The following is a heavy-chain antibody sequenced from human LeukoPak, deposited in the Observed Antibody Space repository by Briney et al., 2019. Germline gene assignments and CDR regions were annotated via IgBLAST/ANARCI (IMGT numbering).Heavy chain of an antibody. CDR2: IIPIFGTA. D-gene: IGHD5-12*01. J-gene: IGHJ4*02. CDR1: GYTFTSYG. Sequence: ASVKVSCKASGYTFTSYGISWVRQAPGQGLEWMGGIIPIFGTANYAQKFQGRVTITADESTSTAYMELSSLRSEDTAVYYCASGHMVANDYWGQGTLVIVSS. V-gene: IGHV1-69*13. CDR3: ASGHMVANDY.